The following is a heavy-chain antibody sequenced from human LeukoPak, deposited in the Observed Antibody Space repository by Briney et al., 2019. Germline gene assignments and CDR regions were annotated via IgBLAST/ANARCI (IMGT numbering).Heavy chain of an antibody. CDR3: AELGITMIGGV. CDR2: ISSSGSTI. V-gene: IGHV3-48*04. J-gene: IGHJ6*04. D-gene: IGHD3-10*02. Sequence: GGSLRLSCAASGFTLNRYSMNWVRQAPGKGLEWVSSISSSGSTIYYADSVKGRFTISRDNAKNSLYLQMNSLRAEDTAVYYCAELGITMIGGVWGKGTTVTISS. CDR1: GFTLNRYS.